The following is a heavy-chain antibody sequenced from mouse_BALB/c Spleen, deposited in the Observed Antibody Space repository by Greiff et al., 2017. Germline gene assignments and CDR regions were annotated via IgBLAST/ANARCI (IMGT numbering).Heavy chain of an antibody. CDR1: GYTFTSYY. CDR2: IYPGDGST. D-gene: IGHD2-4*01. J-gene: IGHJ4*01. V-gene: IGHV1S56*01. CDR3: ARDPMITYAMDY. Sequence: QVQLKQSGPELVKPGASVKMSCKASGYTFTSYYIHWVKQRPGQGLEWIGWIYPGDGSTKYNEKFKGKTTLTADKSSSTAYMLLSSLTSEDSAIYFCARDPMITYAMDYWGQGTSVTVSS.